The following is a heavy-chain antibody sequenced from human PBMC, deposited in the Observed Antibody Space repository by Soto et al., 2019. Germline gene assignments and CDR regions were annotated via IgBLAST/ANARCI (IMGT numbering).Heavy chain of an antibody. CDR2: ISAYNGNT. V-gene: IGHV1-18*01. D-gene: IGHD6-19*01. J-gene: IGHJ4*02. Sequence: GASVKVSCKASGYTFTNFGISWVRQAPGQGLEWMGWISAYNGNTNYAQNFQGRVTMTTDTSTSTAYMELRSLRSDDTAVYYCARDGTEPGGWYSLDYWGQGTLVTVSS. CDR1: GYTFTNFG. CDR3: ARDGTEPGGWYSLDY.